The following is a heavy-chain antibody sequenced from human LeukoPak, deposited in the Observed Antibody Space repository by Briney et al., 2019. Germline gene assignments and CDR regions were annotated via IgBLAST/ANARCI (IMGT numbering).Heavy chain of an antibody. CDR2: INHRGSI. CDR1: GGSLSGYY. D-gene: IGHD3-3*01. CDR3: ARGRAISY. J-gene: IGHJ4*02. V-gene: IGHV4-34*01. Sequence: SETLSLTCAVYGGSLSGYYWSWIRQPPGKGLEWIGEINHRGSINYNPSLKSRVTISVDTSKNQFSLKLSSVTAADTAVYYCARGRAISYWGQGTLVTVSS.